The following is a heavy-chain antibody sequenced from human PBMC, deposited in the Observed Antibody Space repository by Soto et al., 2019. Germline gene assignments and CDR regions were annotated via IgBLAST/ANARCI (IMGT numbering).Heavy chain of an antibody. D-gene: IGHD6-19*01. J-gene: IGHJ4*02. CDR1: GASLSSGDYY. CDR3: ARAAVTGHPVVPDF. Sequence: QVQLQESGPGLVKPSQTLSLTCKVSGASLSSGDYYWNWIRQLPGKGLEWIGYIYYTRVTSYNPSLKSRVTMSVDTSKQQFSLKMNSVTAADTAVYFCARAAVTGHPVVPDFWGQGALVTVSS. V-gene: IGHV4-31*03. CDR2: IYYTRVT.